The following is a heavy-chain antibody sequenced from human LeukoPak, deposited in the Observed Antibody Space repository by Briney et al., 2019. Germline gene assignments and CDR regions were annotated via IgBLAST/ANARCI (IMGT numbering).Heavy chain of an antibody. CDR3: ARGESDWFDP. CDR2: INHSGST. V-gene: IGHV4-34*01. CDR1: GGSFSGYY. Sequence: SETLSLTCAVYGGSFSGYYWSWIRQPPGKGLEWIGEINHSGSTNYNPSLKSRVTISVDTSKNQFSLKLSSVTAADTAVYYCARGESDWFDPWGQETLVTVSS. J-gene: IGHJ5*02.